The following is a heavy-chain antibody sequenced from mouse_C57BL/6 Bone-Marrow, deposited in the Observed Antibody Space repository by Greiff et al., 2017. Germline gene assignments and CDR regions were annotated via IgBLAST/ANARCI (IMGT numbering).Heavy chain of an antibody. J-gene: IGHJ2*01. D-gene: IGHD2-3*01. CDR3: ARSGIYDGYPYYCDY. CDR1: GYTFTSYW. CDR2: IDPSDSYT. V-gene: IGHV1-59*01. Sequence: QVQLQQPGAELVRPGTSVKLSCKASGYTFTSYWMHWVKQRPGQGLEWIGVIDPSDSYTNYNQKFKGKATLTVDTSSSTAYMQLSSLTSEDSAVYYCARSGIYDGYPYYCDYGGQGTTLTVSS.